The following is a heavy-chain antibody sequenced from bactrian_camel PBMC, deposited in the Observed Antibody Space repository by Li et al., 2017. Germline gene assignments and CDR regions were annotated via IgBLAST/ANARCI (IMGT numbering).Heavy chain of an antibody. J-gene: IGHJ4*01. V-gene: IGHV3S26*01. CDR2: IDSDGST. Sequence: HVQLVESGGGSVQAGGSLRLSCAGSGYAAYSYYCMGWFRQAPGKEREGVAAIDSDGSTSSMEGRFTISKDSAQNILNLRMNNLKPEDTAMYYCAAGLPGANRCSDYWCEGTQVTVS. CDR3: AAGLPGANRCSDY. CDR1: GYAAYSYYC.